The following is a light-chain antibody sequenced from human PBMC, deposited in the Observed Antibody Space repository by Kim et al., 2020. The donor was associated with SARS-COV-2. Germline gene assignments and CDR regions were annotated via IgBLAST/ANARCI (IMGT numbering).Light chain of an antibody. CDR2: ATS. CDR1: QIIHIY. CDR3: QQSYIVPYT. V-gene: IGKV1-39*01. Sequence: SPSVGDRVTITCQASQIIHIYLNWYQQKPGKAPNLLIYATSTLESLVPSRFSGSRSGTTFTLTISSLRPEDFATYYCQQSYIVPYTFGQGTKLAI. J-gene: IGKJ2*01.